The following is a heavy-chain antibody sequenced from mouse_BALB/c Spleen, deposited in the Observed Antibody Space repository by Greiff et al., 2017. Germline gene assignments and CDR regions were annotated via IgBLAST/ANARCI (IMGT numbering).Heavy chain of an antibody. CDR3: ARREVRYAMDY. Sequence: EVQVVESGGGLVKPGGSLKLSCAASGFTFSSYAMSWVRQTPEKRLEWVASISSGGSTYYPDSVKGRFTISRDNARNILYLQMSSLRSEDTAMYYCARREVRYAMDYWGQGTSVTVSS. CDR2: ISSGGST. J-gene: IGHJ4*01. D-gene: IGHD2-14*01. CDR1: GFTFSSYA. V-gene: IGHV5-6-5*01.